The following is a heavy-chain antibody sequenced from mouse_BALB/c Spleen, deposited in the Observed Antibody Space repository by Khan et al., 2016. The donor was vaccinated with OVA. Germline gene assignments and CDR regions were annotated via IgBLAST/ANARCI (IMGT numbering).Heavy chain of an antibody. J-gene: IGHJ4*01. CDR2: IAPGSGST. CDR1: GYTFTSYW. D-gene: IGHD1-1*01. Sequence: DLVKPGASVKLSCKASGYTFTSYWINWIKQRPGQGLEWIGHIAPGSGSTYYNEMFKGMATLPVDTSSSKVYIQLSSLSSEDSALYFCARSSYCGSSLYAMDYWGQGTSVTVSS. V-gene: IGHV1S41*01. CDR3: ARSSYCGSSLYAMDY.